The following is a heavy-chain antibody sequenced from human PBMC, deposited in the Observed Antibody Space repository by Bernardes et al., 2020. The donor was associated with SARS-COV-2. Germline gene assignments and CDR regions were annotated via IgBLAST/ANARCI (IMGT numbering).Heavy chain of an antibody. J-gene: IGHJ6*02. Sequence: SETLSLTCAVSGGSISSSNWWSWVRQPPGKGLEWIGEIYHSGSTNYNPSLKSRVTISVDKSKNQFSLKLSSVTAADTAVYYCARNKITMVRGAIYYYYGMDVWGQGTTVTVSS. CDR3: ARNKITMVRGAIYYYYGMDV. V-gene: IGHV4-4*02. CDR2: IYHSGST. D-gene: IGHD3-10*01. CDR1: GGSISSSNW.